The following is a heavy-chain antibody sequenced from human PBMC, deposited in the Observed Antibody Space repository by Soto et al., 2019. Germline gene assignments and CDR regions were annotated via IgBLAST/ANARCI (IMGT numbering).Heavy chain of an antibody. CDR3: ARGRGAPGSPGDY. CDR2: INAGNGNT. D-gene: IGHD6-13*01. J-gene: IGHJ4*02. CDR1: GYTFTSYA. V-gene: IGHV1-3*01. Sequence: ASVKVSCKASGYTFTSYAMHWVRQAPGQRLEWMGWINAGNGNTKYSQKFQGRVTITRGTSASTAYMELSSLRSEDTAVYYCARGRGAPGSPGDYWGQGTLATVTS.